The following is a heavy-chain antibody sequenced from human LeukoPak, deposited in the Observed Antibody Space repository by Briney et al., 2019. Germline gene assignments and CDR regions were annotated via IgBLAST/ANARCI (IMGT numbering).Heavy chain of an antibody. CDR1: GFSFSDAW. CDR2: IRSKADGGTP. V-gene: IGHV3-15*07. Sequence: GGSLRLSCAASGFSFSDAWMNWVRQAPGKGLEWVGHIRSKADGGTPDYIAPVKGRFTISRDDSKDTLYLQMNSLRAEDTAVYYCARVHFGELLSPADYWGQGTLVTVSS. J-gene: IGHJ4*02. D-gene: IGHD3-10*01. CDR3: ARVHFGELLSPADY.